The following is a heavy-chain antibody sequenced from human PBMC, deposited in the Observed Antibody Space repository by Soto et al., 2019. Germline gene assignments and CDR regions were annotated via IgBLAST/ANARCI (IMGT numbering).Heavy chain of an antibody. CDR3: ARDLGQWLVQGAFDI. CDR1: GGSISTKY. CDR2: IDYSGSS. V-gene: IGHV4-59*12. Sequence: SETLSLTCTVSGGSISTKYWNWIRQPPGKGLEWIGYIDYSGSSKSNPSLNSRVTMSVDTSKNQFSLKLTSVTAADTAVYYCARDLGQWLVQGAFDIWGPGTMVTVSS. J-gene: IGHJ3*02. D-gene: IGHD6-19*01.